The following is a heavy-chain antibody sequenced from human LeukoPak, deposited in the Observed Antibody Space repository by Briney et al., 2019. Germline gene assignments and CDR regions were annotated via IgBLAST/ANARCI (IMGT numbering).Heavy chain of an antibody. CDR2: IYIDGST. CDR1: GFPVGSHY. Sequence: TGGSLRLSCAASGFPVGSHYMTWVRQAPGQGLEWVSVIYIDGSTYYADSVEGRFTISRDNTKSTLYLQMNSPRPEDTAVYYCAKLPIYWGQGALVTVSS. CDR3: AKLPIY. V-gene: IGHV3-66*02. J-gene: IGHJ4*02. D-gene: IGHD4-23*01.